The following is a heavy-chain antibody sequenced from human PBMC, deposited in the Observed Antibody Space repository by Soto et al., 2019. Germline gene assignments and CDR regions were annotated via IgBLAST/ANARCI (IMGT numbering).Heavy chain of an antibody. V-gene: IGHV4-31*03. CDR2: IYYSGST. D-gene: IGHD4-17*01. Sequence: SETLSLTCTVSGGSISSGGYYWSWIRQHPGKGLEWIGYIYYSGSTYYNPSLKSRVTISVDTSKNQFSLKLSSVTAADTAVYYCARAHYGDYGYGMEVWGQGTTVTVSS. J-gene: IGHJ6*02. CDR3: ARAHYGDYGYGMEV. CDR1: GGSISSGGYY.